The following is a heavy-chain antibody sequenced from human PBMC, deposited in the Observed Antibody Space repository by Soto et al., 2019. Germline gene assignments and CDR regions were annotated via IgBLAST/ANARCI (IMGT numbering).Heavy chain of an antibody. CDR2: INHSGST. Sequence: SETLSLTCAVYGGSFSVYYWSWIRQPPGKGLEWIGEINHSGSTNYNPSLKSRVTISVDTSKNQFSLKLSSVTAADTAVYYCARDPTLAVAETYGMDVWGQGTTVTVSS. CDR3: ARDPTLAVAETYGMDV. CDR1: GGSFSVYY. J-gene: IGHJ6*02. D-gene: IGHD6-19*01. V-gene: IGHV4-34*01.